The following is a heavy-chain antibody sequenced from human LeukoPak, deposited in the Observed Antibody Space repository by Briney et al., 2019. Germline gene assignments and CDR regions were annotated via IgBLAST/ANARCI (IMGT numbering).Heavy chain of an antibody. CDR2: ISAYNGNT. CDR1: GYTFTSYG. J-gene: IGHJ6*02. CDR3: ARDLLVVVTAQEDYYGMDV. D-gene: IGHD2-21*02. Sequence: ASVKVSCKASGYTFTSYGISWVRQAPGQGLEWMGWISAYNGNTNYAQKLQGRVTTTTDTSTSTAYMELRSLRSDDTAVYYCARDLLVVVTAQEDYYGMDVWGQGTTVTVSS. V-gene: IGHV1-18*01.